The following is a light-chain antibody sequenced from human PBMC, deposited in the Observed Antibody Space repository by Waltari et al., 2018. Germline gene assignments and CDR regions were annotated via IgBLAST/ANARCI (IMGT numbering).Light chain of an antibody. CDR1: PSDVGNYAL. CDR2: EVI. J-gene: IGLJ1*01. CDR3: CSYAGRGTYV. Sequence: QSALTQPASVSGTPGQSITISCTATPSDVGNYALVSWYQHHPGKAPKLLICEVIKRPSGVSSRFSGSKSGSTASLIISGLQPDDEADYYCCSYAGRGTYVFGSGTKVTVL. V-gene: IGLV2-23*02.